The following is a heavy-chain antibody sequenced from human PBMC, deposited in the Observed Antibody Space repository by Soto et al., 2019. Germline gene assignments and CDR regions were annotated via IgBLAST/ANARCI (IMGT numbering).Heavy chain of an antibody. CDR1: GFTFSNYG. CDR3: ARDRWEFQLFYYGLDV. CDR2: IRYDGSND. Sequence: GGSVRLSCAASGFTFSNYGMHWVRQAPGKGLEWVAIIRYDGSNDYYVDSVKGRFTISRDNSKNTLSLQMNSLRAEDTAVYYCARDRWEFQLFYYGLDVWGQGTTVTVSS. V-gene: IGHV3-30*02. J-gene: IGHJ6*02. D-gene: IGHD1-26*01.